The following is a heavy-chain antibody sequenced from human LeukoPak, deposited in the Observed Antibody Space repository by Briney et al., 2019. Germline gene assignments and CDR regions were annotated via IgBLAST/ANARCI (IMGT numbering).Heavy chain of an antibody. D-gene: IGHD4-23*01. V-gene: IGHV4-39*01. J-gene: IGHJ3*02. Sequence: SETLSLTCTVSGGSISSSSYYWGWVRQPPGEGLEWIGSIYYSGSTYYNPSLKSRVTISVDTSKNQFSLKLSSVTAADTAVYYCARPAVVTDAFDIWGQGTMATVSS. CDR3: ARPAVVTDAFDI. CDR2: IYYSGST. CDR1: GGSISSSSYY.